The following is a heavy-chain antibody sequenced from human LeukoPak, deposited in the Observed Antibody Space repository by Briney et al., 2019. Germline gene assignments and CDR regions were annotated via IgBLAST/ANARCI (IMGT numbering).Heavy chain of an antibody. CDR1: GYTFSGFN. CDR2: INPNSGGT. CDR3: ARDYYGSLYY. D-gene: IGHD3-10*01. J-gene: IGHJ4*02. Sequence: ASVKVSCKASGYTFSGFNMHWVRQAPGQGLEWMGWINPNSGGTNYAQKFQGRVTMTRDTSISTAYMELSRLRSDDTAVYYCARDYYGSLYYWGQGTLVTVSS. V-gene: IGHV1-2*02.